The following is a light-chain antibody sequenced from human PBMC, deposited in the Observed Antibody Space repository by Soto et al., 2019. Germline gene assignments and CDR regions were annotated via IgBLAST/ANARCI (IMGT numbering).Light chain of an antibody. V-gene: IGLV2-14*02. J-gene: IGLJ1*01. CDR1: SSDVGGYIL. CDR3: SSYTSSNTLV. Sequence: QSALTQPASVSGSPGQSITISCTGTSSDVGGYILVSWYQQEPGKAPKLVIYEGTKRPSGVSNRFSGSKSGSTASLTISGLQAEDEADYYCSSYTSSNTLVFGTGTKVTVL. CDR2: EGT.